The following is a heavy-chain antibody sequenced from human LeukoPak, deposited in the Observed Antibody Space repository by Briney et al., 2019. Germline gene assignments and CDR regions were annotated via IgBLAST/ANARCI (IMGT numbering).Heavy chain of an antibody. V-gene: IGHV4-39*07. D-gene: IGHD6-13*01. J-gene: IGHJ4*02. CDR3: ARDLGIAAAGTELDY. CDR1: GGSISSSSYY. CDR2: IYNTRST. Sequence: PSETLSLTCTVSGGSISSSSYYWNWIRQPPGKGLEWIGNIYNTRSTYYNPSLKTRVTISVDMSKNQFSLKLSSVTAADTAVYYCARDLGIAAAGTELDYWGQGTLVTVSS.